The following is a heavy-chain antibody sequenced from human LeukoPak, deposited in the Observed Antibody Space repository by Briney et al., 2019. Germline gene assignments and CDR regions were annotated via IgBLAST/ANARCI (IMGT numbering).Heavy chain of an antibody. Sequence: SETLSLTCSVSGGSMSPYFWTWIRQPPGKGLEWIGYVFSTGTTNYNLSLKSRVTMSVDTSKNQFSLNLKSVTAADTAVYYCARGDDCGGDCLNAFDIWGQGTMVTVSS. CDR1: GGSMSPYF. J-gene: IGHJ3*02. D-gene: IGHD2-21*02. V-gene: IGHV4-59*01. CDR3: ARGDDCGGDCLNAFDI. CDR2: VFSTGTT.